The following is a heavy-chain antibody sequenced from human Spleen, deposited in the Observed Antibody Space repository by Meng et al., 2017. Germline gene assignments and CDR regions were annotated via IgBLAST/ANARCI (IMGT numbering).Heavy chain of an antibody. Sequence: QVQLQQWGAGLLKPSETLSLTCAVYGGSFSGYYWGWIRQPPGKGLEWIGSIGHSGVTYYTPSLRSRVTVSIDTSKNQFFLEVTSVTAADTAVYYCVRSSGWVRTGFDPWGQGTLVTVSS. CDR1: GGSFSGYY. D-gene: IGHD6-19*01. CDR2: IGHSGVT. CDR3: VRSSGWVRTGFDP. V-gene: IGHV4-34*01. J-gene: IGHJ5*02.